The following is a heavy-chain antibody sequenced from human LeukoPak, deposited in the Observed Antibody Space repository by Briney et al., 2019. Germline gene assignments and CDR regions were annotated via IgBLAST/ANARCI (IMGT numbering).Heavy chain of an antibody. CDR3: AKGYDFWSGSFDY. CDR1: GFTFSSYA. J-gene: IGHJ4*02. V-gene: IGHV3-23*01. D-gene: IGHD3/OR15-3a*01. CDR2: ISGSGGST. Sequence: GGSLRLSCAASGFTFSSYAMSWVRQAPGKGLEWVSAISGSGGSTYYADSVKGRFTISRDNSKNTPYLQMNSLRAEDTAVYYCAKGYDFWSGSFDYWGQGTLVTVSS.